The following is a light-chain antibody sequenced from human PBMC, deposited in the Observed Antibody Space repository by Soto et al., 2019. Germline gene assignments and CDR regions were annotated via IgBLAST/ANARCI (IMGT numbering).Light chain of an antibody. CDR1: SSDVGGYNY. Sequence: QSALTQPASVSGSPGQSITVSCTGTSSDVGGYNYVSWYQQHPGKAPKLMIYGVSYRPSGVSNRFSGSKSGNTASLTISGLQAEDEADYYCSSYTGSSTLVFGGGTKLTVL. CDR3: SSYTGSSTLV. J-gene: IGLJ2*01. CDR2: GVS. V-gene: IGLV2-14*01.